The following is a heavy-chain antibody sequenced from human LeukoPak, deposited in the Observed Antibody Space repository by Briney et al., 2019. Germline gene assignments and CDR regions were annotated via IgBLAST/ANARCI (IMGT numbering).Heavy chain of an antibody. CDR2: FYDSGNT. CDR1: GYSISSGYY. J-gene: IGHJ6*03. CDR3: ARDGRGLGFYYYYMDV. V-gene: IGHV4-38-2*02. Sequence: SETLSLTCTVSGYSISSGYYWGWIRQPPGKGLEWIGSFYDSGNTYYNPSLKSRVTISVGTSKNQFSLKLSSVTAADTAVYYCARDGRGLGFYYYYMDVWGKGTTVTVSS.